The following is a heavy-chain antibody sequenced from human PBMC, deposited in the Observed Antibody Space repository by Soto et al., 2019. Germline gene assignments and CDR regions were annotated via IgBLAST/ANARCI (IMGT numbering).Heavy chain of an antibody. CDR3: ARPLRFLDPRDNYAMDV. CDR2: INPSGGST. Sequence: QVQLVQSGAEVKKPGASVNVSCKASGYTFTNFHLHWVRQAPGQRLEWMGIINPSGGSTRYAQKFQGRVVMTRATSTNTVYMELGRLRYEDTAVYYCARPLRFLDPRDNYAMDVWGQGTTVTVSS. D-gene: IGHD3-3*01. J-gene: IGHJ6*02. V-gene: IGHV1-46*01. CDR1: GYTFTNFH.